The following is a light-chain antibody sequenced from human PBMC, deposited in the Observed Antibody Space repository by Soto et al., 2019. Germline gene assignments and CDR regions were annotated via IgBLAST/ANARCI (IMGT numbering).Light chain of an antibody. Sequence: EIVMTQSPATLSVSPGERATLSCRASQSVSNNLAWYQQKPGQAPRLLIYGASTRATGSPARFSGSGSGTEFTLTSTSLQPEDFAVYYCQQYNYLITFGQGTRLEIK. CDR3: QQYNYLIT. CDR1: QSVSNN. J-gene: IGKJ5*01. V-gene: IGKV3-15*01. CDR2: GAS.